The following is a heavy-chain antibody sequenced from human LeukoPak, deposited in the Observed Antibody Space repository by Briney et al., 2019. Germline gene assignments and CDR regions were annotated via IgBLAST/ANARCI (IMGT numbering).Heavy chain of an antibody. J-gene: IGHJ5*02. D-gene: IGHD3-10*01. CDR1: GYTFTSYG. V-gene: IGHV1-18*01. CDR2: ISAYNGNT. CDR3: AREYGSGSFDWFDP. Sequence: ASVTVSCKASGYTFTSYGISWVRQAPGQGLEWMGWISAYNGNTNYAQKLQGRVTMTTDASTSTAYMQLRRLRSDDTAVYYCAREYGSGSFDWFDPWGQGTLLTVSS.